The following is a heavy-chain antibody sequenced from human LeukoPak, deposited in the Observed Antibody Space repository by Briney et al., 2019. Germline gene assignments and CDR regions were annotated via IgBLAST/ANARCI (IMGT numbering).Heavy chain of an antibody. CDR2: IYSDGST. Sequence: GGSLRLSCAVSGFTVSSNYMSWVHQAPGKGLEWVSVIYSDGSTYSADSADSVKGRFTVSRDNSKNTLYLQMNSLRAEDTAVYYCAKEQRGETAARRFDYWGQGTLVTVSS. D-gene: IGHD6-6*01. J-gene: IGHJ4*02. CDR1: GFTVSSNY. V-gene: IGHV3-53*05. CDR3: AKEQRGETAARRFDY.